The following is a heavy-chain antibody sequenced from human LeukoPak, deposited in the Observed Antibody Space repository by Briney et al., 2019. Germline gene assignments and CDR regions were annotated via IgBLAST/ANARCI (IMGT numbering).Heavy chain of an antibody. CDR1: GFTFNSYW. V-gene: IGHV3-7*01. Sequence: GGSLRLSCAASGFTFNSYWMSWVRQAPNKGLEWVANVQQEGSEKYYVDSVKGRFTISRDNAKNSVYLQMNSLRAEDTAVYYCARHYRGSGSIYGMDVWGQGTTVTVSS. CDR2: VQQEGSEK. D-gene: IGHD3-10*01. CDR3: ARHYRGSGSIYGMDV. J-gene: IGHJ6*02.